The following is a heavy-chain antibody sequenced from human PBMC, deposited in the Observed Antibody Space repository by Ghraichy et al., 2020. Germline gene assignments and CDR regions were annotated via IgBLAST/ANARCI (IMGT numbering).Heavy chain of an antibody. CDR1: GGSISSSSYY. CDR2: IYYSGST. D-gene: IGHD2-2*02. CDR3: ARLDIVVAPAAISY. Sequence: SETLSLTGTVSGGSISSSSYYWVWIRRPPGKVLEWIGSIYYSGSTYYNPSLKSRVTISVDTSKNQFSLKLSSVTAADTAVYYCARLDIVVAPAAISYWGQGTLVTVS. V-gene: IGHV4-39*01. J-gene: IGHJ4*02.